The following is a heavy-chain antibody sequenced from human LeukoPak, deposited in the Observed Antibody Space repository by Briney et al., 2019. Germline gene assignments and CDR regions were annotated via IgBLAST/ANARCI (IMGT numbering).Heavy chain of an antibody. D-gene: IGHD3-16*01. J-gene: IGHJ4*02. Sequence: SETLSLTCTASGYSIGNDYYWVWLRQPPGKGLEWIGSLSLRGTTHYNPSLESRVTISVDTSKNQFSLKVSAVTAADTAVYYCARDADPGGLDYWGQGTLVTVSS. CDR3: ARDADPGGLDY. CDR2: LSLRGTT. V-gene: IGHV4-38-2*02. CDR1: GYSIGNDYY.